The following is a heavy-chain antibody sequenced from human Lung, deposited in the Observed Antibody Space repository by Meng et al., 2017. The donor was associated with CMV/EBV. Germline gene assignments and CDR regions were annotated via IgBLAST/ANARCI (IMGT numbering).Heavy chain of an antibody. D-gene: IGHD1-26*01. CDR2: IRYDGDSE. CDR1: GFSFSNYD. V-gene: IGHV3-30*02. CDR3: AKAGPLYSGTYEHFDF. Sequence: GGSLRLSCAASGFSFSNYDMHWVRQAPGKGLEWVAFIRYDGDSEYSADSVKGRFTVSRDDSKNTMYLQMSTLRIEDTAVYYCAKAGPLYSGTYEHFDFWGQGTLVTVSS. J-gene: IGHJ4*02.